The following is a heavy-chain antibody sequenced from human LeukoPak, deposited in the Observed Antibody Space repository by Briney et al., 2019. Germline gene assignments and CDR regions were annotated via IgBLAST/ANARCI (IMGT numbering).Heavy chain of an antibody. CDR1: GLSFSSFA. CDR3: ASGRHDFVH. D-gene: IGHD3-16*01. CDR2: IRGNGET. V-gene: IGHV3-23*01. Sequence: GGSLRLSCAASGLSFSSFAMSWVRQGPARGLEWVSSIRGNGETFYADSVKGRFTLSSDSSRNTVYFQLNSLRAEDTAVYYCASGRHDFVHWGHGTLVTISS. J-gene: IGHJ4*01.